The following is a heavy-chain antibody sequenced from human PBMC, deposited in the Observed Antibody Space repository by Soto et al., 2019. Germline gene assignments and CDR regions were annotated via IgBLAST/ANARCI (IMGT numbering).Heavy chain of an antibody. Sequence: ETLCLTCTVSGGSSISYYWIWNRQPPGKGLEWIGYIYYTGTTNYNPSLKSRVTISVDTSKNQFSLNLSSVTAADTAVYYCARMSRGAAAAFDDWGQGTLVTVSS. CDR3: ARMSRGAAAAFDD. V-gene: IGHV4-59*01. D-gene: IGHD6-13*01. CDR2: IYYTGTT. CDR1: GGSSISYY. J-gene: IGHJ4*02.